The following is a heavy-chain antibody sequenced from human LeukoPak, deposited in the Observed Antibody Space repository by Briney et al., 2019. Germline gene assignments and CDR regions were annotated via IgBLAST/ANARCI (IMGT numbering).Heavy chain of an antibody. V-gene: IGHV3-30*02. J-gene: IGHJ4*02. CDR3: ARDKGALYY. Sequence: PGGSLRLSCAASAFTFSNYGMHWVRQGPGKGLEWVAFIRYDGTNKYYADSVKGRFIISRDNAKNSLYLQMNSLRAEDTAVYYCARDKGALYYWGQGTLVTVSS. CDR2: IRYDGTNK. D-gene: IGHD3-16*01. CDR1: AFTFSNYG.